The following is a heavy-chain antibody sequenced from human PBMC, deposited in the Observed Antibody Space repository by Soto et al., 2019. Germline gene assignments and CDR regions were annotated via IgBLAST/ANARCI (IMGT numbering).Heavy chain of an antibody. CDR3: ARAVGPYDY. CDR1: GFTFSTYG. CDR2: IWHDGSKK. J-gene: IGHJ4*02. Sequence: QVQLVESGGGVVQPGRSLRLSCAASGFTFSTYGIHWVRQAPGKGLEWVAVIWHDGSKKYYADSVKGRFTISRDNSKRTLYLQMDSLRAEDTAVYYCARAVGPYDYWGQGTLVTVSS. D-gene: IGHD1-26*01. V-gene: IGHV3-33*01.